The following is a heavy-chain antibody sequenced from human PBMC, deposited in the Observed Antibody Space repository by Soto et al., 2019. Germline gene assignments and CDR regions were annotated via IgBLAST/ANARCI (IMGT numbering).Heavy chain of an antibody. CDR3: TRYTYTSRYSYFGMDV. CDR1: GFTFGDYA. J-gene: IGHJ6*02. CDR2: FRSKAYGETT. V-gene: IGHV3-49*03. Sequence: PGGSLRLSCTSSGFTFGDYAISWSRQAPGKGLEWVGVFRSKAYGETTDYAASVKGRFTILRDDSKSIAYLQLNSLQSDDTGVYYCTRYTYTSRYSYFGMDVWGQGTTVTVSS. D-gene: IGHD2-2*01.